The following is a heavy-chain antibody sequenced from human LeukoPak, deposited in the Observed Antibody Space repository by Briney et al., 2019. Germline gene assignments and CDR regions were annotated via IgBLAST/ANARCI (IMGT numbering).Heavy chain of an antibody. V-gene: IGHV1-46*01. CDR2: INPSGGST. Sequence: GASVKVSCKSSGYTFTSYAMNWVRQAPGQGLEWMGIINPSGGSTSYAQKFQGRVTMTRDMSTSTVYMELSSLRSGDTAVYYCARGFQSYYYGSGSYTHYYYYMDVWGKGTTVTVSS. CDR3: ARGFQSYYYGSGSYTHYYYYMDV. D-gene: IGHD3-10*01. J-gene: IGHJ6*03. CDR1: GYTFTSYA.